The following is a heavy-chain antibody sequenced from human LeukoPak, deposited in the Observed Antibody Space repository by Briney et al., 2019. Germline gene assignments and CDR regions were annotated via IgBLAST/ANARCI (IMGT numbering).Heavy chain of an antibody. CDR1: GFTFSSYW. CDR3: ARPVVTAILDY. D-gene: IGHD2-21*02. V-gene: IGHV3-7*01. J-gene: IGHJ4*02. CDR2: IKQDGSEK. Sequence: GGSLRLSCAASGFTFSSYWRSWVRRAPGKGLGGVANIKQDGSEKYYVDSVKGRFTISRDNAKNSLYLQMNSLRAEDTAVYYCARPVVTAILDYWGQGTLVTVSS.